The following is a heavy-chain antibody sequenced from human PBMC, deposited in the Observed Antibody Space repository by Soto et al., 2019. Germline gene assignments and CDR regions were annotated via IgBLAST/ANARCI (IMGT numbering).Heavy chain of an antibody. D-gene: IGHD6-13*01. CDR3: ARGSSGYISSWYYFDY. CDR2: ISGGGSTT. Sequence: GGSLRLSCAASGFTFSNYAMKWVRHAPGKGLEWVSAISGGGSTTYYADSVKGRLSISRDNSKNTVSLLMNSLRAEDTAVYFCARGSSGYISSWYYFDYWGRGTLVTVSS. V-gene: IGHV3-23*01. CDR1: GFTFSNYA. J-gene: IGHJ4*02.